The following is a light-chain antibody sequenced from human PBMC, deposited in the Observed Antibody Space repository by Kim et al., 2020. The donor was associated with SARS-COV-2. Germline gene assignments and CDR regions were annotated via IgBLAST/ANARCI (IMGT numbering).Light chain of an antibody. CDR1: TSNIGSNS. CDR2: SDN. V-gene: IGLV1-44*01. CDR3: GAWDGSLNGRV. J-gene: IGLJ3*02. Sequence: QSVLTQPPSASGTPGQRVTISCSGSTSNIGSNSVNWYQQLPGTAPKLLIYSDNQRPSGVPDRFSGSRSGTSASLAISGLQSEDEADYYCGAWDGSLNGRVFGGGTKLTVL.